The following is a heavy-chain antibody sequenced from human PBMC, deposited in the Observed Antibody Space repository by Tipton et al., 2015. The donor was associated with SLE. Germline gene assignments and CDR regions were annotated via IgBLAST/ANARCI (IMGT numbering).Heavy chain of an antibody. Sequence: TLSLTCTVSGGSISSHYWSWIRQPPGKGLEWIGYIYYSGSTNYNPSLKSRVTISVDTSKNQFSLKLSSVTAADTAVYFCARAWEDYGDSTGVFDIWGQGTVVTVSS. D-gene: IGHD4-17*01. CDR2: IYYSGST. V-gene: IGHV4-59*11. J-gene: IGHJ3*02. CDR3: ARAWEDYGDSTGVFDI. CDR1: GGSISSHY.